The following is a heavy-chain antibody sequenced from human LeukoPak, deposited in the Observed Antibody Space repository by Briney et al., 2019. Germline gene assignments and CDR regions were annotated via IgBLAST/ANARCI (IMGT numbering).Heavy chain of an antibody. CDR3: AKDRVLRYFDWLFDLDY. V-gene: IGHV3-30*02. Sequence: GGSLRLSCAASRFTFSSYGMHWVRQAPGKGLEWVAYTQYDGSNEQYADSVKGRFSISRDNSTNTLYLQMNSLRDEDTAVYYCAKDRVLRYFDWLFDLDYWGQGTLVTVSS. D-gene: IGHD3-9*01. CDR2: TQYDGSNE. CDR1: RFTFSSYG. J-gene: IGHJ4*02.